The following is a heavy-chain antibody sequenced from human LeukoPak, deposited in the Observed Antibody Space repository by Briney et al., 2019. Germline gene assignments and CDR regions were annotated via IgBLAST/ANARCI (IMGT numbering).Heavy chain of an antibody. J-gene: IGHJ3*02. D-gene: IGHD3-10*01. CDR1: GFTFSSYA. CDR2: ISGSGGST. V-gene: IGHV3-23*01. CDR3: AKLTYYYGSGSPDAFDI. Sequence: GGSLRLSCAASGFTFSSYAMSWVRQAPGKGLEWVSAISGSGGSTYYADSVKGRFTISRDNSKNTLYLQMNSLRAEDTAVHYCAKLTYYYGSGSPDAFDIWGQGTMVTVSS.